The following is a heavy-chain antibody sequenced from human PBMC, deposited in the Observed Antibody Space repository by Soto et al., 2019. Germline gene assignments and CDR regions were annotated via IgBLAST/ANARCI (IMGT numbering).Heavy chain of an antibody. CDR3: ARGRIAVAGTKFVHYYYGMDV. CDR1: GFTFSSYG. J-gene: IGHJ6*02. CDR2: IWCDGSNK. Sequence: GGSLRLSCAASGFTFSSYGMHWVRQAPGKGLEWVAVIWCDGSNKYYADSVKGRFTISRDNSKNTLYLQMNSLRAEDTAVYYCARGRIAVAGTKFVHYYYGMDVWGQGTTVTVSS. V-gene: IGHV3-33*01. D-gene: IGHD6-19*01.